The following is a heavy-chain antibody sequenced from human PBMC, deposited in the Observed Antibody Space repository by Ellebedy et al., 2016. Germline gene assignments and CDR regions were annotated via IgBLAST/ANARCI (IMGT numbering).Heavy chain of an antibody. CDR2: ISYDGSNK. V-gene: IGHV3-30*18. CDR1: GFTFSSYG. CDR3: AKGVWGSSGWYFDY. Sequence: GGSLRLSXAASGFTFSSYGMHWVRQAPGKGLEWVALISYDGSNKYYADSVKGRFTISRDNSKNTLYLQMNSLRAEDTAVYYCAKGVWGSSGWYFDYWGQGTLVTVSS. J-gene: IGHJ4*02. D-gene: IGHD6-19*01.